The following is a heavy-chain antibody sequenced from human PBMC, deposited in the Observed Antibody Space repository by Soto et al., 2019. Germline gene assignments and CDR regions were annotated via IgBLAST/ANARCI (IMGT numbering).Heavy chain of an antibody. J-gene: IGHJ4*02. CDR1: GGSISSYY. Sequence: TSETLSLTCTVSGGSISSYYWSRVRQPPGKGLEWIGYIYYSGSTSYNPSLKSRVTISVDTSKNQFSLKLSSVTAADTAVYYCARHYNGGRYFDWNPGGVFDYWGQGTLVTVSS. CDR2: IYYSGST. CDR3: ARHYNGGRYFDWNPGGVFDY. D-gene: IGHD3-9*01. V-gene: IGHV4-59*08.